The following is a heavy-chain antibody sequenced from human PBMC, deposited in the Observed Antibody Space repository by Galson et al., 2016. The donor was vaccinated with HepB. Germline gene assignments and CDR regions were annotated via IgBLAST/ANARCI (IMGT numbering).Heavy chain of an antibody. Sequence: SVKVSCKASGGTFSTYTITWVRQAPGQGLEWMGRIIPIVGVGNIALRFQGRVTITADKSTNTAYMELSSLRSEDTAVYFCARGETYTNTSYHYMDVWGRGTTVTVSS. J-gene: IGHJ6*03. CDR3: ARGETYTNTSYHYMDV. CDR1: GGTFSTYT. CDR2: IIPIVGVG. D-gene: IGHD3-16*01. V-gene: IGHV1-69*02.